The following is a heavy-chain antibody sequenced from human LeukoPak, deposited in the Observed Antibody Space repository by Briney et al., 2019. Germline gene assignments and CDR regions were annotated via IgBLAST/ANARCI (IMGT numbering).Heavy chain of an antibody. J-gene: IGHJ6*02. V-gene: IGHV4-59*08. CDR1: GGSISGYY. CDR3: VRHLKYYYYGMDV. CDR2: IYHSGST. Sequence: SETLSLTCTVSGGSISGYYRSWIRQPPGKGLEWIGYIYHSGSTNYNPSLKSRVTISVDTSKNQFSLKLSSVTAADTAVYYCVRHLKYYYYGMDVWGQGTTVTVSS.